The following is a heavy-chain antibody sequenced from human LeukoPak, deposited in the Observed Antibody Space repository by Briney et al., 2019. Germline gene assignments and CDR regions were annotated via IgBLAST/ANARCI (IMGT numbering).Heavy chain of an antibody. CDR3: TTDLVPAAIHYMDV. CDR2: IKSKTDGGTT. J-gene: IGHJ6*03. CDR1: GFTFSNAW. D-gene: IGHD2-2*01. V-gene: IGHV3-15*01. Sequence: TGGSLRLSCAASGFTFSNAWMTWVRQAPGKGLEWVGRIKSKTDGGTTDYAAPVKGRFTISRDDSKNTLYLQMNSLKTEDTAVYYCTTDLVPAAIHYMDVWGKGTTVTVSS.